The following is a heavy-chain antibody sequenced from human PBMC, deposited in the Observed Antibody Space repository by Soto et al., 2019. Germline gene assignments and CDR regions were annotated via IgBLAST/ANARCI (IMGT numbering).Heavy chain of an antibody. CDR2: IWYDGSNK. D-gene: IGHD3-22*01. Sequence: GESLKISCAASGFTFSSYGMHWVRQAPGKGLEWVAVIWYDGSNKYYADSVKGRFTISRDNSKNTLYLQMNSLRAEDTAVYYCARDSASYDSSGGDYWGQGTLVTVSS. CDR3: ARDSASYDSSGGDY. J-gene: IGHJ4*02. V-gene: IGHV3-33*01. CDR1: GFTFSSYG.